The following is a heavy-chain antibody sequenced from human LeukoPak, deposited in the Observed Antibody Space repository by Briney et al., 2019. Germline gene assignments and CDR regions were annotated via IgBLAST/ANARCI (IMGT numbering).Heavy chain of an antibody. D-gene: IGHD3-10*01. CDR3: AAGSGIVNDAFDI. CDR1: GFTFSSYW. V-gene: IGHV3-74*01. J-gene: IGHJ3*02. Sequence: GGSLRLSCAASGFTFSSYWMHWVRQAPGEGLVWVSRINSDGSSTSYADSVKGRFTISRDNSKDTLYLQMNSLRAEDMAVYCCAAGSGIVNDAFDIWGQGTMVTVSS. CDR2: INSDGSST.